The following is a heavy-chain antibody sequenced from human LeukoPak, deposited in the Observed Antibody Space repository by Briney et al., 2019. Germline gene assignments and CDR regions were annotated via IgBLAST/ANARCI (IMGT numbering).Heavy chain of an antibody. J-gene: IGHJ4*02. Sequence: PGGSLRLSCAASGFTFSSYSMHWVRQAPGKGLEWVAVISYDGSNKYYADSVKGRFTISRDNSKNTLYLQMNSLRAEDTAVYYCARDYYYDSSGYSPDTDYWGQGTLVTASS. CDR2: ISYDGSNK. V-gene: IGHV3-30*04. CDR3: ARDYYYDSSGYSPDTDY. D-gene: IGHD3-22*01. CDR1: GFTFSSYS.